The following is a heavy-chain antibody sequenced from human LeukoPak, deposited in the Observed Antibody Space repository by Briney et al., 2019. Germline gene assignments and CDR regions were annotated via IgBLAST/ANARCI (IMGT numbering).Heavy chain of an antibody. CDR3: ARVLNAGYFDY. Sequence: PSETLSLTCAVSGGSITSSSHYWGWIRQPPGKGLEWVGSISYSGYTHYAPSLKSRITISLDTSENQFSLKLRSVTAADTAVYYCARVLNAGYFDYWGQGTLVTVSS. D-gene: IGHD2-8*01. CDR1: GGSITSSSHY. CDR2: ISYSGYT. J-gene: IGHJ4*02. V-gene: IGHV4-39*07.